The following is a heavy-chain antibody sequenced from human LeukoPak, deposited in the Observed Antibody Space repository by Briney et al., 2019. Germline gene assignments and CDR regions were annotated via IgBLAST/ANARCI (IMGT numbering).Heavy chain of an antibody. CDR3: ASSCGGDCLYYFDY. V-gene: IGHV1-8*01. D-gene: IGHD2-21*02. CDR2: MNPNSGNT. Sequence: ASVKVSCKASGYTFTSYDINWVRQATGQGLEWMGCMNPNSGNTGYAQKFQGRVTMTRNTSISTAYMELSSLRSEDTAVYYCASSCGGDCLYYFDYWGQGTLVTVSS. J-gene: IGHJ4*02. CDR1: GYTFTSYD.